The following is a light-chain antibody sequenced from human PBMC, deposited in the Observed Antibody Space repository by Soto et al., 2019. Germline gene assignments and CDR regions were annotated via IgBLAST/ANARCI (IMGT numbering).Light chain of an antibody. Sequence: EIVLTQSPRTLSLSRGERATLSCRASQSVSSKLAWYQQKPGQAPRLLIYGASTRATGIPASFSGSGSGTEFILTISSLQSEDFAVYYCQQYHKWPLTFGGGTKVDIK. V-gene: IGKV3-15*01. CDR2: GAS. J-gene: IGKJ4*01. CDR1: QSVSSK. CDR3: QQYHKWPLT.